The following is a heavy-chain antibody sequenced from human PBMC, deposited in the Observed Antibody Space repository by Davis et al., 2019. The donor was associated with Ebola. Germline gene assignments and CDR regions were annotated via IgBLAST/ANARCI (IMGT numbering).Heavy chain of an antibody. Sequence: HSQTLSLTCAIPGDSVSGSSGAWNWIRQSPSRGLEWLGRTYYNSKWYIDYAVSIKTRIAINPDTPKNQISLQLNSVTPEDTAVYYCARYTWNNRVFDPWGQGTLVTVSS. V-gene: IGHV6-1*01. J-gene: IGHJ5*02. CDR1: GDSVSGSSGA. CDR3: ARYTWNNRVFDP. D-gene: IGHD1/OR15-1a*01. CDR2: TYYNSKWYI.